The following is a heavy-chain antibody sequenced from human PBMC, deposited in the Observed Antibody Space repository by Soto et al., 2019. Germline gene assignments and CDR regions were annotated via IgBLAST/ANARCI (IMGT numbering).Heavy chain of an antibody. CDR3: DRTFDYYGMDV. V-gene: IGHV4-38-2*01. J-gene: IGHJ6*02. CDR2: IYHAGGV. Sequence: SETLSLTCAVSGYSIGSGYYWAWIRQSPGKGLEWIGSIYHAGGVYYNPSLNGRVALSMDTSKNHFSLKLTSVTAADTAVYYCDRTFDYYGMDVWGQGTTVTVYS. CDR1: GYSIGSGYY.